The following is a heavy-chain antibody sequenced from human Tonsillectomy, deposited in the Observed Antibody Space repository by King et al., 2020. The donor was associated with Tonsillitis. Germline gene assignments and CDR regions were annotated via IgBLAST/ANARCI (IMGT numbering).Heavy chain of an antibody. CDR2: TYYWSKWYN. CDR1: GDSVSSNSAA. V-gene: IGHV6-1*01. J-gene: IGHJ4*02. CDR3: ARAFIAVAGDFDY. D-gene: IGHD6-19*01. Sequence: VQLQQSGPGLVKPSRTLSLTCASSGDSVSSNSAAWNWLRHSPSRGLEWLGRTYYWSKWYNDYAVAVKSRITINADTSKNQFSLQLNSVTSEDTAVYYCARAFIAVAGDFDYWGQGTLVTVSS.